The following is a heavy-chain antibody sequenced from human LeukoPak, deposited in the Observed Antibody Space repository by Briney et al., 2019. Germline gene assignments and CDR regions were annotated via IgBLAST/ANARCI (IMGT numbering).Heavy chain of an antibody. V-gene: IGHV1-69*13. CDR2: IIPIFGTA. CDR1: GGTFSSYA. D-gene: IGHD5-12*01. J-gene: IGHJ6*02. CDR3: ARDPGGYSGYDPYYYGMDV. Sequence: ASVKVSCKASGGTFSSYAISWVRQAPGQGLEWMGGIIPIFGTANYAQKFQGRVTITADESTSTAYMELSSLRSEDTAVYYCARDPGGYSGYDPYYYGMDVWGQGTTVTVSS.